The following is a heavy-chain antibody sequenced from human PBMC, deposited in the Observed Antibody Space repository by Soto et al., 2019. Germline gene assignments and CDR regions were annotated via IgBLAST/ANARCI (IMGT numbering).Heavy chain of an antibody. CDR2: ISGSGGST. J-gene: IGHJ4*02. V-gene: IGHV3-23*01. CDR1: EFTFSSYA. D-gene: IGHD2-2*01. Sequence: LRLSCAASEFTFSSYAMSWVRQAPGKGLEWVSAISGSGGSTYYADSVKGRFTISRDNSKNTLYLQMNSLRGEDTAVYYCAKNLNNARRYFDYWGQGTLVTVSS. CDR3: AKNLNNARRYFDY.